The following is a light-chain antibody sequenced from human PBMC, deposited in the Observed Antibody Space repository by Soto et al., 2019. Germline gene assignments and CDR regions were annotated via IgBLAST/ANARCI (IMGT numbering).Light chain of an antibody. CDR2: GAS. Sequence: EIVLTQSPGALSLSPGERATLSCRASQSVSILLAWYQQKPGQAPRLLIHGASSRATGIPDRFSGSGSGTDFTLTISRLEPEDFAVYYCQQYGSSPWTFGQGTKVDIK. CDR1: QSVSIL. J-gene: IGKJ1*01. V-gene: IGKV3-20*01. CDR3: QQYGSSPWT.